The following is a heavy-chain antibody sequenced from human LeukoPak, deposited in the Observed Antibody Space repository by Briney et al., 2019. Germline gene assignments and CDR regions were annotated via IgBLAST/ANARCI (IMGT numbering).Heavy chain of an antibody. V-gene: IGHV4-38-2*02. CDR1: GYSISSGYY. J-gene: IGHJ4*02. Sequence: PSETLSLTCTVSGYSISSGYYWGWIRQPPGKGLEWIGSIYHSGSTYYNPSLKSRVTISVDTSKNQFSLKLSSVTAADTAVYYCARDVDYGGNSAFDYWGQGTLVTVSS. D-gene: IGHD4-23*01. CDR3: ARDVDYGGNSAFDY. CDR2: IYHSGST.